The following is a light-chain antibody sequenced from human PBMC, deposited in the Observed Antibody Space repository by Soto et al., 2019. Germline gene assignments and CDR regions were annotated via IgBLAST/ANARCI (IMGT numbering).Light chain of an antibody. CDR3: QQYDNLPYT. CDR1: QDISNY. CDR2: DAS. Sequence: DIQMTQSPSSLSASVGDRVTITCQASQDISNYLNWYQQKPGKAPKLLIYDASNLETGVPSRFSGSGSGTHFTFTISSLQPEDIETYYCQQYDNLPYTFGQGTKLEIK. V-gene: IGKV1-33*01. J-gene: IGKJ2*01.